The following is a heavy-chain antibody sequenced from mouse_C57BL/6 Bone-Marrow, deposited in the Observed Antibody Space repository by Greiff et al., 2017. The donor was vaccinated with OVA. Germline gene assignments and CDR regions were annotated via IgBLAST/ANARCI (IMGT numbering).Heavy chain of an antibody. CDR1: GYTFTSYW. V-gene: IGHV1-61*01. CDR3: ARSLYGSSSWFAY. D-gene: IGHD1-1*01. Sequence: QVQLQQPGAELVRPGSSVKLSCKASGYTFTSYWMDWVKQRPGQGLEWIGNIYPSDSETHYNQKFKDKATLTVDKSSSTAYMQLSSLTSEDSAVYYCARSLYGSSSWFAYWGQGTLVTVSA. J-gene: IGHJ3*01. CDR2: IYPSDSET.